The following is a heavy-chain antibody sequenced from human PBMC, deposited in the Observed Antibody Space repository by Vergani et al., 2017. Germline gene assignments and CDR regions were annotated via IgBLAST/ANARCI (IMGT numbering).Heavy chain of an antibody. CDR3: ARGAVAGDNFDY. CDR1: GGSISSYY. D-gene: IGHD6-19*01. Sequence: QLQLQESGPGLVKPSETLSLTCTVSGGSISSYYWSWIRQPPGKGLEWIGYIYYSGSTNYNPSLKSRVTISVDTSKNQFSLKLSSVTAADTAVYYCARGAVAGDNFDYWGQGTLVTVSS. CDR2: IYYSGST. J-gene: IGHJ4*02. V-gene: IGHV4-59*01.